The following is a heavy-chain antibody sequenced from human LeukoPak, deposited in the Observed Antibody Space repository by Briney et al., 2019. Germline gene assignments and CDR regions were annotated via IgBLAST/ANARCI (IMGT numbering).Heavy chain of an antibody. D-gene: IGHD2-15*01. CDR1: GFTFSSYS. CDR2: ISSSSSYM. CDR3: AKEAGYCSGGSCYSGWYFDL. J-gene: IGHJ2*01. V-gene: IGHV3-21*01. Sequence: PGGSRRLSCAASGFTFSSYSMNWIRQAPGKGLEWVSSISSSSSYMYYADSVKGRFTISRDNAKNSLYLQMNSLRAEDTAVYYCAKEAGYCSGGSCYSGWYFDLWGRGTLVSVSS.